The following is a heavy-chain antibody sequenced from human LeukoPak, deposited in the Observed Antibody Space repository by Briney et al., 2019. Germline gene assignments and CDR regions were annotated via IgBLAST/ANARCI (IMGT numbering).Heavy chain of an antibody. V-gene: IGHV1-2*02. D-gene: IGHD5-18*01. CDR3: ARSADTAMVTGLDY. CDR1: GYTFTGYY. J-gene: IGHJ4*02. Sequence: ASVKVSCKASGYTFTGYYMHWVRQAPGQGLEWMGWTNPNSGGTNYAQKFQGRVTMTRDTSISTAYMELSRLRSDDTAVYYCARSADTAMVTGLDYWGQGTLVTVSS. CDR2: TNPNSGGT.